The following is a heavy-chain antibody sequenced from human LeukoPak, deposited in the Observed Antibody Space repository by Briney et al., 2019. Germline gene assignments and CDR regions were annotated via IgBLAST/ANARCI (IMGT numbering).Heavy chain of an antibody. Sequence: PGGSLRLSCAASGFTFRSYAMSWVRQAPGKGLEWVSAISGSGGSTYYADSVKGRFTISRDNSKNTLYLQMNSLRAEDTAVYYCASQVLRFLERPFDYWGQGTLVTASS. V-gene: IGHV3-23*01. D-gene: IGHD3-3*01. CDR3: ASQVLRFLERPFDY. CDR1: GFTFRSYA. J-gene: IGHJ4*02. CDR2: ISGSGGST.